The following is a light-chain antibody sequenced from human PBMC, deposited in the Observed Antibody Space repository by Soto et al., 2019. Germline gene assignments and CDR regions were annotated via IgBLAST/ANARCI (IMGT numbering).Light chain of an antibody. Sequence: QSVLTQPPSASGTPGQRVTISCSGSSSNIGTKSVHWYQQLPGTAPRLLIYSGNQRPSGVPDRFSGSTSGISASLAISGLQSEDEADYFCAAWDDSLNAVVFGGGTKVTVL. CDR2: SGN. CDR1: SSNIGTKS. V-gene: IGLV1-44*01. J-gene: IGLJ2*01. CDR3: AAWDDSLNAVV.